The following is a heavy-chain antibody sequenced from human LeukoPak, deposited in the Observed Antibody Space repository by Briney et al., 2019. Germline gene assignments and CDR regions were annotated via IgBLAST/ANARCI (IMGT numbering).Heavy chain of an antibody. D-gene: IGHD3-3*01. J-gene: IGHJ4*02. CDR2: ITWKTHRT. CDR1: GFTFNDDT. Sequence: AGTSLRLSCAASGFTFNDDTMRWVRQTPGRGLEWVSFITWKTHRTNYADSVKGRFTVSRDNRKDSLYLQMNSLSTEDTGLYHCASEVGYRSLGYLGQGTLVTVSS. CDR3: ASEVGYRSLGY. V-gene: IGHV3-43*01.